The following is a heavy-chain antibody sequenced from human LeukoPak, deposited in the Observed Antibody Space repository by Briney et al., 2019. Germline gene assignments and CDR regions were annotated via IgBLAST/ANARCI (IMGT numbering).Heavy chain of an antibody. D-gene: IGHD4-17*01. CDR3: ARDPNGDYIGAFDS. CDR1: GFTFRTYA. CDR2: IRAGGDTT. V-gene: IGHV3-23*01. Sequence: GGSLSLSCTASGFTFRTYAMIWVRQAPGKGLEWVSAIRAGGDTTVYADAVRGRFTISRDNSNNALYLQMNELRADDTAVYYCARDPNGDYIGAFDSWGQGTMVTVSS. J-gene: IGHJ3*01.